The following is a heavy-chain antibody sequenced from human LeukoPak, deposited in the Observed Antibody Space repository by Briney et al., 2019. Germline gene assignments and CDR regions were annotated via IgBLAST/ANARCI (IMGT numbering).Heavy chain of an antibody. CDR2: ISYDGSNK. J-gene: IGHJ4*02. D-gene: IGHD2-21*01. V-gene: IGHV3-30-3*01. CDR3: AKDVVHVL. Sequence: PGGSLRLSCAAPGFTFSSYAMHWVRQAPGKGLEWVAVISYDGSNKYYADSVKGRFTISRDNSKNTLYLQMNSLRAEDTAVYYCAKDVVHVLWGQGTLVTVSS. CDR1: GFTFSSYA.